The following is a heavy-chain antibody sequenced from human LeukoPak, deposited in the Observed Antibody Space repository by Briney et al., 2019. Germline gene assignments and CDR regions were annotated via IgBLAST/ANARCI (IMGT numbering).Heavy chain of an antibody. CDR3: ARVEDGDYAAD. D-gene: IGHD4-17*01. CDR1: GGSISSGDYY. Sequence: PQTLSLTCTVSGGSISSGDYYWSWIRQPPGKGLEWIGYIYYSGSTYYNPSLKSRVTISVDTSKNQFSLKLSSVTAADTAVYYCARVEDGDYAADWGQGTLVTVSS. V-gene: IGHV4-30-4*01. J-gene: IGHJ4*02. CDR2: IYYSGST.